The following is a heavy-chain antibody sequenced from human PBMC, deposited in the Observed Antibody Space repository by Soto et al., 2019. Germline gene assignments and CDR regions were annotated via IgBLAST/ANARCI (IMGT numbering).Heavy chain of an antibody. CDR1: GYTFTGYY. Sequence: ASVKVSCKASGYTFTGYYMHWVRQAPGQGLEWMGWINPNSGGTNYAQKFQGWVTMTRDTSISTAYMELSRLRSDDTAVYYCARRYYDSSGYSGDAFDIWGQGTMVT. D-gene: IGHD3-22*01. V-gene: IGHV1-2*04. CDR2: INPNSGGT. J-gene: IGHJ3*02. CDR3: ARRYYDSSGYSGDAFDI.